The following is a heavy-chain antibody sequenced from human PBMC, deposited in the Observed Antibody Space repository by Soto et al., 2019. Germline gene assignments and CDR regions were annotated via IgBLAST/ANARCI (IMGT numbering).Heavy chain of an antibody. CDR1: GYTFTSYY. D-gene: IGHD6-13*01. CDR3: ARVPYASIAAGGFDY. CDR2: INPSGGST. J-gene: IGHJ4*02. V-gene: IGHV1-46*03. Sequence: QVQLVQSGAEVKKPGASVKVSCKASGYTFTSYYMHWVRQAPGQGLEWMGIINPSGGSTSYAQKFQGRVTMTRDTSTSTVYMELSSLRSEDTAVYYCARVPYASIAAGGFDYWGQGTLVTVSS.